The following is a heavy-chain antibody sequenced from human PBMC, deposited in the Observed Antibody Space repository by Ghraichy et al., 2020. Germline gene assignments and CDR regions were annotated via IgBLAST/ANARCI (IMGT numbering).Heavy chain of an antibody. CDR2: INDSGETR. J-gene: IGHJ6*02. Sequence: GESLNISCATSGFSFSSNAMSWVRQAPGKGLEWVSSINDSGETRYYADSVTGRFTISRDNSKNMVYLQMNGLRADDTAKYYCAKVRGSPIVVEPLDVWGQGTTVTVSS. V-gene: IGHV3-23*01. D-gene: IGHD3-22*01. CDR3: AKVRGSPIVVEPLDV. CDR1: GFSFSSNA.